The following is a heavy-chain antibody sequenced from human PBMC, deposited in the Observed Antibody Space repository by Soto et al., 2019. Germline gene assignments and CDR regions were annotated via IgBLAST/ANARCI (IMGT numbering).Heavy chain of an antibody. CDR2: IYYSGST. V-gene: IGHV4-31*03. Sequence: ASETLSLTCTVSGGSISSGGYYWSWIRQHPGKGLEWIGYIYYSGSTYYNPSLKSRVTISVDTSKNQFSLKLSSVTAADTAVYYCARDLTYAGGNWFDPWGQGTLVTVSS. D-gene: IGHD3-9*01. CDR1: GGSISSGGYY. CDR3: ARDLTYAGGNWFDP. J-gene: IGHJ5*02.